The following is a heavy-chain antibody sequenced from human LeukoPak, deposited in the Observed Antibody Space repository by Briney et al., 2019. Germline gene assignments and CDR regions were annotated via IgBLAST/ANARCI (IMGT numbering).Heavy chain of an antibody. CDR1: GYTFTSYG. D-gene: IGHD3-3*01. CDR2: ISAYNGNT. V-gene: IGHV1-18*01. Sequence: ASVKVSCKASGYTFTSYGISWVRQAPGQGVEWMGWISAYNGNTNYAQKLQGRVTMTTDTSTSTAYMELRSLRSDDTAVYYCALEWLSEYFDYWGQGTLVTVSS. CDR3: ALEWLSEYFDY. J-gene: IGHJ4*02.